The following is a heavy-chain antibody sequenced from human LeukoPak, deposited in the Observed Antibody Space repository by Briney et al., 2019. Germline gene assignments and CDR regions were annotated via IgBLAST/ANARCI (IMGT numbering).Heavy chain of an antibody. Sequence: PSETLSLTCTVSGGSISSYSWSWIRQPPGKGLEWIGYIPYSGSTYYNPSLTSRLTISVDTSKNQFSLKVTSVTDADTGIYYCDREGAGNFPLDSWGQGTLVTVSS. CDR3: DREGAGNFPLDS. CDR1: GGSISSYS. V-gene: IGHV4-59*12. CDR2: IPYSGST. D-gene: IGHD4-23*01. J-gene: IGHJ4*02.